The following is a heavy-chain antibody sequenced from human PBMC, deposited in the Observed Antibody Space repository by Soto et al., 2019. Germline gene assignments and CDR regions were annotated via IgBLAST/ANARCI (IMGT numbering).Heavy chain of an antibody. CDR3: ARVEKGFDYYYGTDV. V-gene: IGHV4-31*03. Sequence: SETLSLTCTVSGCSLSSGGYYWRWIRPHPGKGLEWIGYIYYSGSTYYNPSLKSRVTISVDTSKNQFSLKLSSVTAADTAVYYCARVEKGFDYYYGTDVWGQGTTVTVSS. J-gene: IGHJ6*02. CDR1: GCSLSSGGYY. CDR2: IYYSGST.